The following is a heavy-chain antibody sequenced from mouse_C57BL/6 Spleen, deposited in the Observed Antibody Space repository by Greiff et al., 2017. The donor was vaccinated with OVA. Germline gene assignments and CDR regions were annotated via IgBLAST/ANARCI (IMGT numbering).Heavy chain of an antibody. V-gene: IGHV1-52*01. CDR1: GYTFTSYW. Sequence: VQLQQPGAELVRPGSSVKLSCKASGYTFTSYWMHWVKQRPIQGLEWIGNIDPSDSETHYNQKFKDKATLTVDKSSSTAYMQLSSLTSEDSAVYYCARDYYGSSDYFDYWGQGTTLTVSS. CDR3: ARDYYGSSDYFDY. J-gene: IGHJ2*01. D-gene: IGHD1-1*01. CDR2: IDPSDSET.